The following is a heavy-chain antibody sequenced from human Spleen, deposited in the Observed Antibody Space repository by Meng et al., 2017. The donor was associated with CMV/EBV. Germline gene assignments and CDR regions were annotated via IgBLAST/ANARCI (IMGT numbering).Heavy chain of an antibody. J-gene: IGHJ3*01. CDR2: ITASGDII. CDR3: ARDQDDDFWSGFPDTFAV. V-gene: IGHV3-48*03. D-gene: IGHD3-3*01. CDR1: GFTFSNYE. Sequence: GESLKISCAASGFTFSNYEMNWVRQAPGKGLEWISYITASGDIIYYADSVKGRFTISRDNAKNSLYLQMNSLRVEDTAVYYCARDQDDDFWSGFPDTFAVWGQGTMVTVSS.